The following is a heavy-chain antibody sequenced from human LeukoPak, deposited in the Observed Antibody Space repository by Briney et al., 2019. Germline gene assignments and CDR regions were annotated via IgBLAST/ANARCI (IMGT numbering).Heavy chain of an antibody. J-gene: IGHJ4*02. CDR1: GGSISSYY. D-gene: IGHD2-15*01. Sequence: PSETLSLTCTVSGGSISSYYWTWIRQPPGKGLEWIGYMYYSGSTNYNPSLKSRVTISVDTSKDQFPLKLRSVTAADTAVYFCASLPNCSGGGCFRGSNYFDYWGQGTLVTVSS. CDR2: MYYSGST. V-gene: IGHV4-59*01. CDR3: ASLPNCSGGGCFRGSNYFDY.